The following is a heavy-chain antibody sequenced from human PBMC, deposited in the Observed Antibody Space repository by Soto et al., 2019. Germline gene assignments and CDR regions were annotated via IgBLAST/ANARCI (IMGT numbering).Heavy chain of an antibody. CDR2: LSYDGSIQ. D-gene: IGHD3-3*01. J-gene: IGHJ4*02. V-gene: IGHV3-30*18. Sequence: GWSLRLSCEASGFTLSHHGMHWVRQAPGTGLEWVAGLSYDGSIQYYADSVKDRFTISRDPSKSTLFLQMNSLRPEDTAVYYCAKGLRFLAWLPLFDYWGQGTQVTVSS. CDR3: AKGLRFLAWLPLFDY. CDR1: GFTLSHHG.